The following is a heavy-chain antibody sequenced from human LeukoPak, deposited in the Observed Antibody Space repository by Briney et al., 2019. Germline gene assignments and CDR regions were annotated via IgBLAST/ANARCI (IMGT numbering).Heavy chain of an antibody. D-gene: IGHD3-10*01. Sequence: PSETLSLTCAVSGGSISSSNWWSWIRQPPGKGLEWIGEIYHSGSTNYNPSLKRRVTISLDTSKNQFSLKLSSVTAADTAVYYCAKSLYGSGSYYNWFDPWGQGTLVTVSS. V-gene: IGHV4-4*02. CDR2: IYHSGST. CDR1: GGSISSSNW. J-gene: IGHJ5*02. CDR3: AKSLYGSGSYYNWFDP.